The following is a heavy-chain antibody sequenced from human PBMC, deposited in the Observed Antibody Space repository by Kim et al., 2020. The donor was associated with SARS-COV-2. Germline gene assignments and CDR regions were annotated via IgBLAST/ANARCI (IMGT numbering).Heavy chain of an antibody. CDR1: GDSISSGNFY. CDR3: ARDLEAVVRGVMGH. CDR2: ISHSGKT. D-gene: IGHD3-10*01. Sequence: SETLSLTCTASGDSISSGNFYWSWIRQPPGKGLEWIGYISHSGKTYYNPSLKSRLTISVDTSRNQFSLHLRSVTAADTAVYYCARDLEAVVRGVMGHWG. J-gene: IGHJ1*01. V-gene: IGHV4-31*03.